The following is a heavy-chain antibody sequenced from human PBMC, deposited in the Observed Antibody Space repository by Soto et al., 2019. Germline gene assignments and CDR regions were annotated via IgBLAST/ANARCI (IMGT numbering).Heavy chain of an antibody. J-gene: IGHJ4*02. V-gene: IGHV4-39*01. D-gene: IGHD5-12*01. CDR1: GGAITTSSYY. CDR3: ATLWGQD. CDR2: IYYSGST. Sequence: QLQLQESRPGLVKPSETLSLPCTVSGGAITTSSYYWGWIRQPPGKVLEWIGRIYYSGSTYYNPSLMSRVTLPVAPSKPQFALRLRSVTAADTAVNYLATLWGQDWGQGPLVTASS.